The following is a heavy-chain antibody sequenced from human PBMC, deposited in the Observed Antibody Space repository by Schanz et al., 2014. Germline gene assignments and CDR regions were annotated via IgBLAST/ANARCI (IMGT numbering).Heavy chain of an antibody. CDR2: IDYVGST. J-gene: IGHJ4*02. CDR3: ASPPISVAGRLADY. D-gene: IGHD6-19*01. V-gene: IGHV3-66*01. Sequence: EVQVVESGGGLVQPGGSLRLSCAVSGFTVSANYMIWVRQPPGKGLEWVSLIDYVGSTNYADSVKGRMTVSRDTSKNALFLQMNNLRAEDTAVYYCASPPISVAGRLADYWGQGILVDVSS. CDR1: GFTVSANY.